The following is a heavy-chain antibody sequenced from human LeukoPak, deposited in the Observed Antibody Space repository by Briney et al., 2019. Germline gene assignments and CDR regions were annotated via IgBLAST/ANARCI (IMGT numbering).Heavy chain of an antibody. CDR3: AKDSKPNSSSWSYYFDY. D-gene: IGHD6-13*01. CDR2: ISGSGGST. CDR1: GFTFDDYA. Sequence: GGSLRLSCAASGFTFDDYAMHWVRQAPGKGLEWVSAISGSGGSTYYADSVKGRFTISRDNSKNTLYLQMNSLRAEDTAVYYCAKDSKPNSSSWSYYFDYWGQGTLVTVSS. V-gene: IGHV3-23*01. J-gene: IGHJ4*02.